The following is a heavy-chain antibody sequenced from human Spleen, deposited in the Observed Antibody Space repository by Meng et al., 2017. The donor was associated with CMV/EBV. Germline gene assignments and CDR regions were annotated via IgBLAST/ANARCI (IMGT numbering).Heavy chain of an antibody. CDR3: ARSRGGTTSCPQCWFDP. V-gene: IGHV3-11*01. CDR1: FSFSDNY. Sequence: FSFSDNYMTWIRQAPGKGLECVSYISFSGGSKYYADSVKGRFSISRDDAKNTVYLEMNNLRVEDTAIYYCARSRGGTTSCPQCWFDPWGQGTLVTVSS. J-gene: IGHJ5*02. CDR2: ISFSGGSK. D-gene: IGHD1-1*01.